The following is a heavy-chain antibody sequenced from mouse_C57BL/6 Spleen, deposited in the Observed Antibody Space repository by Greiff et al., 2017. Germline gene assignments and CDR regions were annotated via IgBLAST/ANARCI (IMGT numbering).Heavy chain of an antibody. D-gene: IGHD1-1*01. CDR3: ARSRGSSYFDY. CDR2: INPYNGGT. J-gene: IGHJ2*01. Sequence: SGPVLVKPGASVKMSCKASGYTFTDYYMNWVKQSHGKSLEWIGVINPYNGGTSYNQKFKGQATLTVDKSSSTAYMELNSLTSEDSAVYYCARSRGSSYFDYWGQGTTLTVSS. CDR1: GYTFTDYY. V-gene: IGHV1-19*01.